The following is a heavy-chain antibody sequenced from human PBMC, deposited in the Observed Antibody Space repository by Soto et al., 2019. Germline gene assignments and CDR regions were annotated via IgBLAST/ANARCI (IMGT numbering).Heavy chain of an antibody. D-gene: IGHD1-1*01. J-gene: IGHJ4*02. V-gene: IGHV3-9*01. CDR3: AKDRGTGTTNYFDY. CDR2: ISWNSGSI. CDR1: GFTFDDYA. Sequence: EVQLVESGGGLVQPGRSLRLSCAASGFTFDDYAMHWVRQAPGKGLEWVSGISWNSGSIGYADSVKGRVTISRDNAKNSLYLQMNSLRAEDTALYYCAKDRGTGTTNYFDYWGQGTLVTVSS.